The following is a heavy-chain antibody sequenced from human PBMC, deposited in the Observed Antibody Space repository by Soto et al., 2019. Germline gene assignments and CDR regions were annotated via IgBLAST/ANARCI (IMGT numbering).Heavy chain of an antibody. CDR1: EFTFSRYA. V-gene: IGHV3-30-3*01. Sequence: QVQLVESGGGVVQPGRSLRLSCAASEFTFSRYAMYWVRQAPGKGLEWVAIISYDGATKYYADSVKGRFTISRDNSKNPPDLQMSRPKSGDTGVYFCARDWSPRLRYCDLWGRGTLVTVSS. CDR3: ARDWSPRLRYCDL. J-gene: IGHJ2*01. CDR2: ISYDGATK.